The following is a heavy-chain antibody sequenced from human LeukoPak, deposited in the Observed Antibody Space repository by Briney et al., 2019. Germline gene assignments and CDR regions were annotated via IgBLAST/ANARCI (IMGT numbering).Heavy chain of an antibody. J-gene: IGHJ5*01. D-gene: IGHD3-10*01. CDR2: ISADGSLI. V-gene: IGHV3-30*18. Sequence: GGSLRLSCAASGFTFSDYYMSWIRQAPGKGLEWVAVISADGSLIYYGDSVKGRFTVSRDNSKSTMFLQMSSLTNDDTGVYYCAKGLTGSGVANWLDSWGQGTLAVVSS. CDR1: GFTFSDYY. CDR3: AKGLTGSGVANWLDS.